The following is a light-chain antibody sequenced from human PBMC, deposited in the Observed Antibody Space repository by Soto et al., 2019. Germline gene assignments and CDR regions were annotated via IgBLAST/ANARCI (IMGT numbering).Light chain of an antibody. CDR3: QQYGSSPT. CDR2: GAS. Sequence: DIVMTQSPATLSLAPGERVTFSCRASQGVSRKLAWYQHKPGQAPRLLISGASTGATGIPARFSGSGSGTDFTLTISRLEPEDFAVDYCQQYGSSPTFGQGTKVDIK. J-gene: IGKJ1*01. CDR1: QGVSRK. V-gene: IGKV3-20*01.